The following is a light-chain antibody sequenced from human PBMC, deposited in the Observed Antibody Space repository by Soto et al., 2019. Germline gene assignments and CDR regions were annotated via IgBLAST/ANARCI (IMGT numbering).Light chain of an antibody. CDR2: AAS. J-gene: IGKJ1*01. V-gene: IGKV1-9*01. CDR3: QHYHTYPWT. CDR1: QGISSY. Sequence: IQLTQSPSSLSASVGDRVTITCRASQGISSYLAWYQQKPGKAPKLLIYAASTLQSGVPSRFSGSGSGTDSTLTISSLQPVDFATYYCQHYHTYPWTFGQGTKVDIK.